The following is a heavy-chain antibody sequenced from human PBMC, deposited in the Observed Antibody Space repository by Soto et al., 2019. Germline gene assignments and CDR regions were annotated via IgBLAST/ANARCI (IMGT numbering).Heavy chain of an antibody. V-gene: IGHV1-69*13. CDR2: ISAIYGTA. J-gene: IGHJ4*02. Sequence: SVKVSCKASGYTFTSYGISWVRQAPGQGLEWMGWISAIYGTANYAQKIQGRVTMTADESTSTAYMELSSLRSEDTAVYYCAKDKGYCSSTSCYSLDYWGQGTLVTVSS. CDR3: AKDKGYCSSTSCYSLDY. CDR1: GYTFTSYG. D-gene: IGHD2-2*02.